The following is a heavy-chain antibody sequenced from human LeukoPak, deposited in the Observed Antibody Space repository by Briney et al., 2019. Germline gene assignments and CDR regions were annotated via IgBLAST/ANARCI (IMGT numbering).Heavy chain of an antibody. Sequence: GASVKVSCKASGYTFTSYGISWVRQAHGQGLEWMGWISAYNGNTNYAQKLQGRVTMTTDTSTSTAYMELRSLRSDDTAVYYCARDPYYDILTGTYNRFDPWGQGTLVTVYS. D-gene: IGHD3-9*01. CDR3: ARDPYYDILTGTYNRFDP. CDR2: ISAYNGNT. J-gene: IGHJ5*02. CDR1: GYTFTSYG. V-gene: IGHV1-18*01.